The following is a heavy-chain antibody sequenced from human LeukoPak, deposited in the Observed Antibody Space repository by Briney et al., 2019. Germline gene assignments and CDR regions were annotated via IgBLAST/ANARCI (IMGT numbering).Heavy chain of an antibody. V-gene: IGHV4-34*01. D-gene: IGHD4-23*01. CDR1: GGSFSGYY. Sequence: PSETLSLTCAVYGGSFSGYYWSWIRQPPGKGLEWIGEINHSGSTNYNPSLKSRVTISVDTSKNQFSLKLSSVTAADTAVYYCARGGYGGNGGDFDYWGQGTLVTVSS. J-gene: IGHJ4*02. CDR3: ARGGYGGNGGDFDY. CDR2: INHSGST.